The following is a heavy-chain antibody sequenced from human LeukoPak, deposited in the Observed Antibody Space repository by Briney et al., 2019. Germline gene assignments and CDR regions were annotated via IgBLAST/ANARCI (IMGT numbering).Heavy chain of an antibody. CDR1: GYTFTSYD. CDR3: ARGGCSSTSCYYYYYYYYMDV. V-gene: IGHV1-8*03. Sequence: ASVKVSCKASGYTFTSYDINWVRQATGQGLEWMGWMNPNSGNTGYAQKFQGGVTITRNTSISTAYMELSGLRSEDTAVYYCARGGCSSTSCYYYYYYYYMDVWGKGTTVTVSS. J-gene: IGHJ6*03. CDR2: MNPNSGNT. D-gene: IGHD2-2*01.